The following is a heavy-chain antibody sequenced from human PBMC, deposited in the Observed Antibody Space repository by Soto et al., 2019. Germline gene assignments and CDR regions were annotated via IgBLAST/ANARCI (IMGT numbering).Heavy chain of an antibody. CDR2: ITGSGRST. CDR3: AIVRDDRRTDY. D-gene: IGHD3-9*01. CDR1: GFTFSMYA. V-gene: IGHV3-23*01. Sequence: EVQLLESGGGLVQPGGSVRLSCAASGFTFSMYAMTWVRQAPGKGLKWVSVITGSGRSTYYTDSVRGRFTISRDNSKDMVSLQMNSLRAEDTAVYYCAIVRDDRRTDYWGQGTLVTVSS. J-gene: IGHJ4*02.